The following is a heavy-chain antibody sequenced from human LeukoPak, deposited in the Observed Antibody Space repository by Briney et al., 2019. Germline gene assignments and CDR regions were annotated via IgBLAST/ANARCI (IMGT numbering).Heavy chain of an antibody. D-gene: IGHD6-6*01. CDR1: GGSISSSSYY. J-gene: IGHJ5*02. Sequence: SETLSLTCSVSGGSISSSSYYWGWIRQPPGKGLEWIGSIYYSGSTYYNPSLKSRVTISVDTSKNQFSLKLSSVTAADTAVYYCARDTYSSSLAWGQGTLVTVSS. CDR2: IYYSGST. CDR3: ARDTYSSSLA. V-gene: IGHV4-39*07.